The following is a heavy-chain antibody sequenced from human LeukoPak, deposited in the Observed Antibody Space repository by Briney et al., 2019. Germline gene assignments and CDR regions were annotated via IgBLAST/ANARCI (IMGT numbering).Heavy chain of an antibody. J-gene: IGHJ4*02. CDR1: GFTFSSYA. CDR2: ISGSGGRT. CDR3: AKDLLAGTFAY. V-gene: IGHV3-23*01. Sequence: GGSLRLSCAASGFTFSSYAMSWVRQAPGKGLEWVSAISGSGGRTYYADSVKGRFTISRDNSKNTLYLQMNSLRAEDTAVYYCAKDLLAGTFAYWGQGTLVTVSS. D-gene: IGHD1/OR15-1a*01.